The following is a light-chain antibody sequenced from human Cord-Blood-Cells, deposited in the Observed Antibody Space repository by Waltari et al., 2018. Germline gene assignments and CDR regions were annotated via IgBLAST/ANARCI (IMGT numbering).Light chain of an antibody. J-gene: IGLJ2*01. CDR1: SSDVGGSNS. V-gene: IGLV2-14*01. Sequence: QSALTQPASVSGSPGQSITISCTGTSSDVGGSNSVSWYQQHPGKAPKLMIYYVSQRPSGVSNRFSGSKSGNTASLTISGLQAEDEADYYCSSYTSSSIVVFGGGTKLTVL. CDR3: SSYTSSSIVV. CDR2: YVS.